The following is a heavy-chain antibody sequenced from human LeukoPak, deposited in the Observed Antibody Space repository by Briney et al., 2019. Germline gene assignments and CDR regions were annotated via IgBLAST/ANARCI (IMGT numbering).Heavy chain of an antibody. CDR1: GGSLTDYY. D-gene: IGHD2-15*01. Sequence: SETLSLTCAVYGGSLTDYYWSWVRQPPGKGLGWIGEISHTGRTNYSPPFKSRVTISVDTSKNQFSLKLTSVTAADTAVYYCARLGLYCTGGSCYFGDYWGQGTLVSVS. V-gene: IGHV4-34*01. J-gene: IGHJ4*02. CDR3: ARLGLYCTGGSCYFGDY. CDR2: ISHTGRT.